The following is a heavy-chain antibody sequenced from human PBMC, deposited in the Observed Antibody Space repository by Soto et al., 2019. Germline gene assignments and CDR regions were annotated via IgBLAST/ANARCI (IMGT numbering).Heavy chain of an antibody. V-gene: IGHV1-8*01. CDR3: ASVAYSYGHRPFDD. J-gene: IGHJ4*02. CDR2: MNTNTSTT. D-gene: IGHD5-18*01. Sequence: ASVKVSCKASGYTFTDSDINWVRQAPGQGLEWIGWMNTNTSTTDSAAAFEGRVSLTWDTSISTAYMQLNNLKIDDTAVYYCASVAYSYGHRPFDDWGQGTLVTVSS. CDR1: GYTFTDSD.